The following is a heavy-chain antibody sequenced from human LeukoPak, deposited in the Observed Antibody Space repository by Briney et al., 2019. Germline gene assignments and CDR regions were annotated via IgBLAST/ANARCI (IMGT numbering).Heavy chain of an antibody. Sequence: ASVKVSCKASGYTFTDYFMNWVRQAPGQGLEWMGWINPNSGGTNYAQKFQGRVTMTRDTSISTAYMELSRLRSDDTAVYYCARAGYIAVAGNDYYYYYMDVWGKGTTVTISS. CDR2: INPNSGGT. V-gene: IGHV1-2*02. CDR3: ARAGYIAVAGNDYYYYYMDV. D-gene: IGHD6-19*01. CDR1: GYTFTDYF. J-gene: IGHJ6*03.